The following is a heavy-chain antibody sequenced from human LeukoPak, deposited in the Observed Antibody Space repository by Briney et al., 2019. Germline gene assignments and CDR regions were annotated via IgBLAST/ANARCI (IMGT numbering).Heavy chain of an antibody. Sequence: SETLSLTCTVSGGSISSSSYYWGWIRQPPGKGLEWIGSIYYSGSTYYNPSLKSRVTISVDTSKNQFSLKLSSVTAADTAVYYCARVPIPGYYFDYWGQGTLVTVSS. CDR3: ARVPIPGYYFDY. V-gene: IGHV4-39*07. CDR1: GGSISSSSYY. CDR2: IYYSGST. D-gene: IGHD2-2*02. J-gene: IGHJ4*02.